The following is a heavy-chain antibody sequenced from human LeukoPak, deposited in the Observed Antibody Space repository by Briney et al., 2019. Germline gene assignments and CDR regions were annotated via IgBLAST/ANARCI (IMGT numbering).Heavy chain of an antibody. Sequence: SVKVSCTASGGTFSSYAISWVRQAPGQGLEWMGGIISIFGTASYAQKFQGRVTITADESTSTAYMELSSLRSEDTAVYYCARSYYDSSGYYYGFAFDIWGQGTMVTVSS. V-gene: IGHV1-69*13. CDR1: GGTFSSYA. CDR3: ARSYYDSSGYYYGFAFDI. D-gene: IGHD3-22*01. CDR2: IISIFGTA. J-gene: IGHJ3*02.